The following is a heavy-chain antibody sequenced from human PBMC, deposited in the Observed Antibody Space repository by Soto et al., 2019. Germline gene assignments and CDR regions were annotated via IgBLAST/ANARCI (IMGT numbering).Heavy chain of an antibody. CDR1: GGSISSDGYS. D-gene: IGHD4-17*01. CDR2: IYHGGYT. J-gene: IGHJ6*02. Sequence: QLQLQESGSGLVKPSQTLSLTCAVSGGSISSDGYSWSWIRQPPGKGLEWIGYIYHGGYTYYNPSLKSRVTISVDRSKNQFSLKLSSVTAADTAVYYCARAHYGDYGYGMDVWGQGTTVTVSS. CDR3: ARAHYGDYGYGMDV. V-gene: IGHV4-30-2*01.